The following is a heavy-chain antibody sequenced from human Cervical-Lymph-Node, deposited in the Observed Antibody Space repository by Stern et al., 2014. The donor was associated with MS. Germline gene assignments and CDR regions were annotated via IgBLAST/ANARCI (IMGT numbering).Heavy chain of an antibody. CDR3: ATTLKQRGRYYGMDL. Sequence: VQLVESGTAVKKPGASVRVSCKASEYTFTGYYMQWVRQAPGQGLEWMGWINANSGATKSVSRFQGRVTLTRDTSKSIAYMELSGLTYDDTAVYYCATTLKQRGRYYGMDLWGQGTTVTVS. D-gene: IGHD1/OR15-1a*01. J-gene: IGHJ6*02. CDR2: INANSGAT. V-gene: IGHV1-2*02. CDR1: EYTFTGYY.